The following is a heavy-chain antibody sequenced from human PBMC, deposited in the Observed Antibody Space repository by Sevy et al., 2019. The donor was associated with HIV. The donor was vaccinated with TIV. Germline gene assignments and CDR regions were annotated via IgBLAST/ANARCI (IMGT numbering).Heavy chain of an antibody. CDR1: GYTCRSYG. J-gene: IGHJ4*02. Sequence: ASVKVSCRTSGYTCRSYGISWVRRAPGQGLEWMGWISPYTGDTDFAQKVQGRVSMTSDTSTNTAYMELRSLRSDDTAVYYCARDKPQGVVVLPGAMWGGVDYWGQGTLVTVSS. D-gene: IGHD2-2*01. CDR3: ARDKPQGVVVLPGAMWGGVDY. V-gene: IGHV1-18*01. CDR2: ISPYTGDT.